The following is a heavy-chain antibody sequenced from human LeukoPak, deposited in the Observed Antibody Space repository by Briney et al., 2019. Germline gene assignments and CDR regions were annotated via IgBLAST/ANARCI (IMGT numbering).Heavy chain of an antibody. CDR3: ARGGSYPAD. D-gene: IGHD1-26*01. CDR2: FYNSGST. J-gene: IGHJ4*02. Sequence: SETLSLTCSVSGVSISNYFWSRIRQSPGKGLQWIAFFYNSGSTNYNPSLKSRVTISVDTSRNQFSLKLSSVTAADTAVYYCARGGSYPADWGQGTLVTVSS. V-gene: IGHV4-59*01. CDR1: GVSISNYF.